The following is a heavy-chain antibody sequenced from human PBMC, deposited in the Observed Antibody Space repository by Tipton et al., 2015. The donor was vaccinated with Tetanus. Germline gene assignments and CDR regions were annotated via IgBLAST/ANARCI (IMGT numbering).Heavy chain of an antibody. CDR3: AKDISPQPEWFFCYGMDV. CDR1: GGTFSNYN. J-gene: IGHJ6*02. D-gene: IGHD3-3*01. CDR2: IIPLFGTS. Sequence: QMQLVQSGAEVKKPGSSVKVSCKASGGTFSNYNINWVRQAPGQGLEWMGGIIPLFGTSNYAQKFRDRVTITADDSATTVYMEVSSLRSDDSAVYYCAKDISPQPEWFFCYGMDVWGQGTTVTVSS. V-gene: IGHV1-69*01.